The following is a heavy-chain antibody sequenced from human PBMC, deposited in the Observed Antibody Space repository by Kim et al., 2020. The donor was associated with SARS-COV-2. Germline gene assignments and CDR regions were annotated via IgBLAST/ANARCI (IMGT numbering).Heavy chain of an antibody. J-gene: IGHJ4*02. Sequence: GGSLRLSCAASGFTFSSYAMSWVRQAPGKGLEWVSAISGSGGSTYYADSVKGRFTISRDNSKNTLYLQMNSLRAEDTAVYYCAKDRSYYYDSSGYSDYWGQGTLVTVSS. V-gene: IGHV3-23*01. CDR2: ISGSGGST. CDR1: GFTFSSYA. D-gene: IGHD3-22*01. CDR3: AKDRSYYYDSSGYSDY.